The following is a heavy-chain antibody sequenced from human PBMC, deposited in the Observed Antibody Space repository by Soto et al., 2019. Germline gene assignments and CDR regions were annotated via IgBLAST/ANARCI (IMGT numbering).Heavy chain of an antibody. D-gene: IGHD1-26*01. J-gene: IGHJ6*02. CDR3: ARAWSGSYRSYGMDV. Sequence: EVHLVESGGGLVQPGGSLRLSCAASGFTFSSYSMNWVRQAPGKGLEWVSYISDSSAKYYEDSVKGRFTMSRDNAKNSLFLQMNSLRDEDTAVYYCARAWSGSYRSYGMDVWGQGTTVTVSS. CDR2: ISDSSAK. CDR1: GFTFSSYS. V-gene: IGHV3-48*02.